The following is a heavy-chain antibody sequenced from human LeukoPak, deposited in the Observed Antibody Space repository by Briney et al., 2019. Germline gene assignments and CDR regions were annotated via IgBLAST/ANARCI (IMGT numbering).Heavy chain of an antibody. Sequence: SETLSLTCTVSGYSISSGYYWGWIRQPPGKGLEWIGSIYHSGSTYYNPSLKSRVTISVDTSKNQFSLKLSSVTAADTAVYYCARDGGYCSGGSCYSYFDYWGQGTLVTVSS. CDR2: IYHSGST. CDR1: GYSISSGYY. D-gene: IGHD2-15*01. J-gene: IGHJ4*02. CDR3: ARDGGYCSGGSCYSYFDY. V-gene: IGHV4-38-2*02.